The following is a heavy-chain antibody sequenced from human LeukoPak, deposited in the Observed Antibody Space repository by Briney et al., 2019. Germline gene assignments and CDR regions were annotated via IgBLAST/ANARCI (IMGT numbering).Heavy chain of an antibody. D-gene: IGHD6-13*01. CDR3: VGASAEGYFDS. CDR2: IWYDGSKE. J-gene: IGHJ4*02. CDR1: GSIIGSYG. Sequence: GGSLRLSCAASGSIIGSYGMHWVRQAPGKGLEWVAVIWYDGSKEFYADSVKGRFTTSRDNSKNRLSLQMDSLRAEDTAMYYCVGASAEGYFDSWGPGTLVTVSA. V-gene: IGHV3-33*01.